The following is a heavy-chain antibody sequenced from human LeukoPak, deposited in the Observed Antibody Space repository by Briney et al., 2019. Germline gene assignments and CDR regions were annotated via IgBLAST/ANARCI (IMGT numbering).Heavy chain of an antibody. Sequence: GGSLRLSCAASGFTFSGYAMSCVRQAPGEGLWWVSAISGSGGSTYYADSVKGRFTISRDNSKNTLYLQMNSLRAEDTAVYYCAKASHYYDRGDYWGQGTLVTVSS. CDR2: ISGSGGST. CDR1: GFTFSGYA. V-gene: IGHV3-23*01. J-gene: IGHJ4*02. D-gene: IGHD3-22*01. CDR3: AKASHYYDRGDY.